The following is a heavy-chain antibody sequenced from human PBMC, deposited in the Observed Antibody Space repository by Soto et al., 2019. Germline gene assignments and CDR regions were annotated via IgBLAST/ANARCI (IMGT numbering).Heavy chain of an antibody. Sequence: QITLKESGPTLVKPTQTLTLTCTFSGFSLSTSGVGVGWIRQPPGKALEWLALIYWDDDKRYSPSLKSRLTITKDTTKNQVVLTMTNMDPVDTATYYCAHRYYYGWGSYFPYFDYWGQGTLVTVSS. V-gene: IGHV2-5*02. CDR2: IYWDDDK. D-gene: IGHD3-10*01. CDR3: AHRYYYGWGSYFPYFDY. J-gene: IGHJ4*02. CDR1: GFSLSTSGVG.